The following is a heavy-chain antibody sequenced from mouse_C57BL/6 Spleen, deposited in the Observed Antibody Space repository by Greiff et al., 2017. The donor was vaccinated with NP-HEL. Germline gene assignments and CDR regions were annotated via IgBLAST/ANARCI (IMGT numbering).Heavy chain of an antibody. J-gene: IGHJ4*01. V-gene: IGHV5-16*01. CDR1: GFTFSDYY. Sequence: EVNVVESEGGLVQPGSSMKLSCTASGFTFSDYYMAWVRQVPEKGLEWVANINYDGSSTYYLDSLKSRFIISRDNAKNILYLQMSSLKSEDTATYYCARDWRAMDYWGQGTSVTVSS. CDR3: ARDWRAMDY. CDR2: INYDGSST.